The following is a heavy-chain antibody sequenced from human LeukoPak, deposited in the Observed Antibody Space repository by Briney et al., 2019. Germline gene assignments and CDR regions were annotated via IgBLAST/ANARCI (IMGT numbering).Heavy chain of an antibody. J-gene: IGHJ4*02. CDR1: GGSFSGYY. CDR2: INHSGST. D-gene: IGHD3-22*01. V-gene: IGHV4-34*01. Sequence: KASETLSLTCAVYGGSFSGYYWSWIRQPPGKGLEWIGEINHSGSTNYNPSLKSRVTISVDTSKNQFSLKLSSVTAADTAVYYCARRNYDSSGYYYPDYWGQGTLVTVSS. CDR3: ARRNYDSSGYYYPDY.